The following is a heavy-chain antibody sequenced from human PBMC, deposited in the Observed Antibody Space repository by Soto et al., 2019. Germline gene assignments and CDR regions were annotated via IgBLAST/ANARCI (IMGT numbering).Heavy chain of an antibody. CDR1: GFTFSSYS. J-gene: IGHJ4*02. V-gene: IGHV3-48*02. D-gene: IGHD5-12*01. Sequence: EVQLVESGGGLVQPGGSLRLSCAASGFTFSSYSMNWVRQAPGKGLEWVSYISSSSSTIYYADSVKGRFTISRDNAKNSLYLQMNSLRDEDTAVYYCVREKRDIVAMYFDYWGQGTLVTVSS. CDR3: VREKRDIVAMYFDY. CDR2: ISSSSSTI.